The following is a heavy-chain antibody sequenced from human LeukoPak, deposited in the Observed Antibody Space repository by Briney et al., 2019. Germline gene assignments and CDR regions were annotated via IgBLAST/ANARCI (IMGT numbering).Heavy chain of an antibody. V-gene: IGHV4-31*03. CDR1: GGSISSGGYY. Sequence: SETLSLTCTVSGGSISSGGYYWSWIRQHPGKGLEWIGYIYYSGSTYYNPSLKSRVTISVDTSENQFSLKLSSVTAADTAVYYCARDGFGYSSGWYVFDYWGQGTLVTVSS. CDR2: IYYSGST. J-gene: IGHJ4*02. D-gene: IGHD6-19*01. CDR3: ARDGFGYSSGWYVFDY.